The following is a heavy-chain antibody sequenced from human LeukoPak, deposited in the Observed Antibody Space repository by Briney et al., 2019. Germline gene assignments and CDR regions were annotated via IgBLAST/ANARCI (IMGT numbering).Heavy chain of an antibody. CDR3: AKGVTMIVVVKDYFDY. CDR2: IIPIFGTA. J-gene: IGHJ4*02. CDR1: GGTFTSYA. Sequence: GSSVTVSCKASGGTFTSYAISWVRQAPGQGLEWMGGIIPIFGTANYAQKFQGRVTITADESTSTAYMELSSLRSEDTAVYYCAKGVTMIVVVKDYFDYWGQGTLVTVSS. V-gene: IGHV1-69*01. D-gene: IGHD3-22*01.